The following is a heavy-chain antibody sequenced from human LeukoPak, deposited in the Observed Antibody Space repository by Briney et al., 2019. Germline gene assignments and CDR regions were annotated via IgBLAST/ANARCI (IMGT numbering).Heavy chain of an antibody. CDR3: ARLAYDYIWGSYRPLDY. Sequence: AGSLRLSCAASGFTFSDYYMSWIRQAPGKGLECVSHINNSGSRIYYADSVKGRFTISRDNAKNSLYLQMNSLRAEDTAVYYCARLAYDYIWGSYRPLDYWGQGTLVPVSS. V-gene: IGHV3-11*01. J-gene: IGHJ4*02. D-gene: IGHD3-16*02. CDR2: INNSGSRI. CDR1: GFTFSDYY.